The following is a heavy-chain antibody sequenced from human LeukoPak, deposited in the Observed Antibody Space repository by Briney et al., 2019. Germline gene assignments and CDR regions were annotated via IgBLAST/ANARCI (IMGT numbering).Heavy chain of an antibody. J-gene: IGHJ4*02. CDR1: GFTFSSYA. Sequence: GGSLRLSCAASGFTFSSYAMSWVRQAPGKGLEWVSAISGSGGNTYYADSVKGRFTIARDNSKNTLYLQMDSLRAEDTAVYYCAKVMDSLGYCTGGVCYRAIDFWGQGTLVTVSS. CDR3: AKVMDSLGYCTGGVCYRAIDF. D-gene: IGHD2-8*02. CDR2: ISGSGGNT. V-gene: IGHV3-23*01.